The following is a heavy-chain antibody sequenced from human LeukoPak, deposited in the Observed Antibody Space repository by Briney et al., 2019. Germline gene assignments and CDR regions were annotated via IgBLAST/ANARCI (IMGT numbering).Heavy chain of an antibody. CDR1: GFTFSSYS. V-gene: IGHV3-48*02. Sequence: PGGSLRLSCAASGFTFSSYSMNWVRQAPGKGLEWVSYISSSSTTIYYADSVKGRFTISRDNAKNSLFLQMNSLRDEDTAVYYCARGGESHLYYFDYWGQGTLVTVSS. J-gene: IGHJ4*02. CDR3: ARGGESHLYYFDY. D-gene: IGHD3-10*01. CDR2: ISSSSTTI.